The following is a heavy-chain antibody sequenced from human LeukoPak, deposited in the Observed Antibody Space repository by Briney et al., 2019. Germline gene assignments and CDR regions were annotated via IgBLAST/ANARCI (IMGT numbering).Heavy chain of an antibody. J-gene: IGHJ1*01. CDR2: INHSGST. Sequence: SETLSLTCAVYGGSFSGYYWSWLRQPPGKGLEWIGEINHSGSTNYNPSLKSRVTISVDTSKNQFSLKLSSVTAADTAVYYCARGGFTMVRGVNSHKYFQHWGQGTLVTVSS. V-gene: IGHV4-34*01. CDR1: GGSFSGYY. D-gene: IGHD3-10*01. CDR3: ARGGFTMVRGVNSHKYFQH.